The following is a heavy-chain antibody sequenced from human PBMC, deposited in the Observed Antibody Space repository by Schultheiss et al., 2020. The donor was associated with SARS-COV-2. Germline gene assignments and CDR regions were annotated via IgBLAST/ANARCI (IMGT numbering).Heavy chain of an antibody. J-gene: IGHJ6*02. CDR2: IYYSGST. Sequence: GSLRLSCTVSGGSISSGSYYWSWIRQPPGKGLEWIGSIYYSGSTYYNPSLKSRVTISVDTSKNQFSLKLSSVTAADTAVYYCARGPRLRYYYYGMDVWGQGTTVTVSS. V-gene: IGHV4-39*01. CDR3: ARGPRLRYYYYGMDV. CDR1: GGSISSGSYY.